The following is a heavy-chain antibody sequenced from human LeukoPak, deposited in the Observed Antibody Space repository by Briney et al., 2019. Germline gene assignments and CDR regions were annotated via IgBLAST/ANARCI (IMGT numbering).Heavy chain of an antibody. V-gene: IGHV4-59*01. CDR3: ARGGPPGYYYDYYMDV. Sequence: SETLSLTCTVSGGSISSYYWSWIRQTPGKGLEWIGYIYYSGSTNFNPSLKSRVTISVDTSKNQFSLRMSSVTAADTAVYFCARGGPPGYYYDYYMDVWGRGTTVTISS. CDR2: IYYSGST. CDR1: GGSISSYY. J-gene: IGHJ6*03.